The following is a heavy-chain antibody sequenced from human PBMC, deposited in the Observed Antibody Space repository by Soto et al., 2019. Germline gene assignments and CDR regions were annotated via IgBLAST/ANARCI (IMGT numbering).Heavy chain of an antibody. J-gene: IGHJ4*02. CDR2: IIPIFGTA. V-gene: IGHV1-69*13. D-gene: IGHD5-18*01. CDR1: GGTFSSYA. Sequence: GASVKVSCKASGGTFSSYAISWVRQAPGQGLEWMGGIIPIFGTANYAQKFQGRVTITADESTSTAYMELSSLRSEDTAVYHCASTRPGYSYGPFDYWGQGTLVTVSS. CDR3: ASTRPGYSYGPFDY.